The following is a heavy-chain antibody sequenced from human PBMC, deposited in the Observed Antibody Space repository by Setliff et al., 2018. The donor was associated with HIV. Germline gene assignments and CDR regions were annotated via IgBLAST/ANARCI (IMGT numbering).Heavy chain of an antibody. Sequence: SETLSLTCTVSGGSISNSRYYWNWIRQTPGKGLEWIGRIYYSGSTYYNPSLKSRVTISVDTSKNQFTLKLSSVTAADAAVYYCASRVYYYDSSGYLREEGFDPWGQGTLVTVSS. J-gene: IGHJ5*02. CDR1: GGSISNSRYY. CDR2: IYYSGST. D-gene: IGHD3-22*01. CDR3: ASRVYYYDSSGYLREEGFDP. V-gene: IGHV4-39*01.